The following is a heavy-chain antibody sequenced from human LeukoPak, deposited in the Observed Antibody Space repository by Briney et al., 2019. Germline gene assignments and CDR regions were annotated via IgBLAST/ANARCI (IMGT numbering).Heavy chain of an antibody. V-gene: IGHV3-72*01. CDR3: ARGYGPGTHGVDP. CDR2: IRNKANSYTT. D-gene: IGHD3-10*01. CDR1: GFTFSDYY. Sequence: QPGGSLRLSCAASGFTFSDYYMDWVRQAPGKGLEWVGRIRNKANSYTTEYAASVKGRFTISRDDSKTSLYLQMNSLKTEDTAMYYCARGYGPGTHGVDPWGQGTLVIVSS. J-gene: IGHJ5*02.